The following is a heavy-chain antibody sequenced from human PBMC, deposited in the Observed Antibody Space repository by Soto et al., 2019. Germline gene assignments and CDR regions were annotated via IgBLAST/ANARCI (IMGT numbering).Heavy chain of an antibody. D-gene: IGHD5-12*01. Sequence: GGSLRLSCAASGFTFKNYALHWVRQAPGKGLEWVAVISFDGNKKYFSDSVKGRFTISRDNFRNTLYQQMNNLRVEDAALYFCAREDDYNYRYFNYGLDVWGQGTTVTVSS. CDR2: ISFDGNKK. CDR3: AREDDYNYRYFNYGLDV. V-gene: IGHV3-30-3*01. CDR1: GFTFKNYA. J-gene: IGHJ6*02.